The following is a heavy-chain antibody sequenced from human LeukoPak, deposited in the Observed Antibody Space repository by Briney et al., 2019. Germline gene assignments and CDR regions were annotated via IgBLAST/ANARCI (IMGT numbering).Heavy chain of an antibody. CDR1: GGTFSYYA. V-gene: IGHV1-69*04. CDR2: IIPIHGIV. D-gene: IGHD3-3*01. J-gene: IGHJ4*02. CDR3: ARSHYDFGNDY. Sequence: SSVKVSCKASGGTFSYYAISWVRQPPGQGLEWMGRIIPIHGIVNYAQKFQGRVTITADKSTRTAYMEPSSLNSEDPAVYFCARSHYDFGNDYWGQGTLVTVSS.